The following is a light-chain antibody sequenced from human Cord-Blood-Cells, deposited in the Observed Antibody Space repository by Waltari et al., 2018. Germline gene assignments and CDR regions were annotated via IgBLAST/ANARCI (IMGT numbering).Light chain of an antibody. V-gene: IGLV2-14*01. CDR3: SSYTSSSTRKV. CDR1: SSDVGGYNY. Sequence: QSALTQPASVSGSPGQSITISCTGTSSDVGGYNYVSWYQQHPGKAPKLMIYDVSNRPSGVSTRFSGSKSGNTASLTISGLQAEDEADYYCSSYTSSSTRKVFGTGTKVTVL. J-gene: IGLJ1*01. CDR2: DVS.